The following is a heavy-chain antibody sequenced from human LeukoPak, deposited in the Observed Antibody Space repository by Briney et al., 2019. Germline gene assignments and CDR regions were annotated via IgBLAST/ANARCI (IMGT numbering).Heavy chain of an antibody. J-gene: IGHJ4*02. Sequence: GGSLRLSCAASGFTFSNHAMHWVRQAPGKGLEWVSGISGTGGGTNYAGSVKGRFTISRDNSKNTLYLQMNSLRAEDTAVYYCAKDPYSYKNYARSIDYWGQGILVTVSS. CDR3: AKDPYSYKNYARSIDY. V-gene: IGHV3-23*01. D-gene: IGHD1-7*01. CDR1: GFTFSNHA. CDR2: ISGTGGGT.